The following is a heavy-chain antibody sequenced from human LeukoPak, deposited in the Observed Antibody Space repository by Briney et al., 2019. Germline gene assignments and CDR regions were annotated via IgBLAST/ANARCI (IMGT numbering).Heavy chain of an antibody. CDR2: IKSDGSIT. CDR1: GFTFRNPW. Sequence: GGSLRLSCAASGFTFRNPWMHWVRQAPGKGLVWVSRIKSDGSITNYADSVKGGFTISRDNAKNTLYLQMNSLRADDTAVYYCARQGTSADFDYWGQGTLVTVSS. J-gene: IGHJ4*02. CDR3: ARQGTSADFDY. V-gene: IGHV3-74*01. D-gene: IGHD6-25*01.